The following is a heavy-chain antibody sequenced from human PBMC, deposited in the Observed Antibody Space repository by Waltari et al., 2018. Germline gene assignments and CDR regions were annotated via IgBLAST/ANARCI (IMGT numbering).Heavy chain of an antibody. CDR3: ARRNIPIFGDYMDV. D-gene: IGHD3-3*01. J-gene: IGHJ6*03. CDR1: GYTFSDYN. CDR2: ISTYTNYA. V-gene: IGHV1-18*04. Sequence: QVHLVQSGPEVETPGASVKISCKASGYTFSDYNINWVRQVPGQGREWMGHISTYTNYADEAQKFQGRVFMPTDTSTNTAYLEVRGLRFDDTAVYYCARRNIPIFGDYMDVWGQGTMVTVSS.